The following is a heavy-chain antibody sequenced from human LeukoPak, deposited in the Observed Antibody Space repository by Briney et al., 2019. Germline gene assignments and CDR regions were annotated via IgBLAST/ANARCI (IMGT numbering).Heavy chain of an antibody. CDR3: ARVSDISVAAYFDY. D-gene: IGHD6-19*01. Sequence: GGSLRLSCAASGFTFDDYDMTWVRQAPGEGLEWVSSINWNGGRTYYADSVKGRFTISRDNAKNSLYLQMHSLRAEDTALYYCARVSDISVAAYFDYWGQGTLVTVSS. CDR2: INWNGGRT. V-gene: IGHV3-20*04. J-gene: IGHJ4*02. CDR1: GFTFDDYD.